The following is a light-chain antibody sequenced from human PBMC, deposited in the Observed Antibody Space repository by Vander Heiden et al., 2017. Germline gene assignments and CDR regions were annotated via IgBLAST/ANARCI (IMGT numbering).Light chain of an antibody. CDR2: DAS. V-gene: IGKV1-33*01. CDR1: QDISNY. CDR3: QQYDNPLFT. J-gene: IGKJ3*01. Sequence: DIQMTQSPSSLSASVGDRVTNTCQASQDISNYLNWYQQKPGKAPKLLIYDASNLETGVPSRFSGSGSGTDFTFTISSLQPEDIATYYCQQYDNPLFTFGPGTKVDIK.